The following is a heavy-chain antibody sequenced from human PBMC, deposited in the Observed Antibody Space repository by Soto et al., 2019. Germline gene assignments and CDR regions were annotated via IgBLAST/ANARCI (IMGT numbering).Heavy chain of an antibody. CDR2: ISYDGSNK. D-gene: IGHD6-6*01. Sequence: QVQLVESGGGVVQPGRSLRLSCAASGFTFSSYAMHWVRQAPAKVLEGVAVISYDGSNKYYADSVKGRFTISRDNSKNTLYLQMNSLRAEDTAVYYCASGEARRWTSPDYWGQGTLVTVSS. V-gene: IGHV3-30-3*01. CDR1: GFTFSSYA. J-gene: IGHJ4*02. CDR3: ASGEARRWTSPDY.